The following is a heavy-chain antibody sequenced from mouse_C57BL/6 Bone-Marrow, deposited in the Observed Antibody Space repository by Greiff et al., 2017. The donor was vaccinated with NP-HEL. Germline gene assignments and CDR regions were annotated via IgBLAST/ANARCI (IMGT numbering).Heavy chain of an antibody. J-gene: IGHJ1*03. Sequence: VQLQQSGAELARPGASVKLSCKASGYTFTSYGISWVKQRTGQGLEWIGEIYPRSGNTYYNEKFKGKATLTADKSSSTAYMELLSLTSEDSAVYFCARRGYGSSHWYFDVWGTGTTVTVSS. V-gene: IGHV1-81*01. D-gene: IGHD1-1*01. CDR2: IYPRSGNT. CDR3: ARRGYGSSHWYFDV. CDR1: GYTFTSYG.